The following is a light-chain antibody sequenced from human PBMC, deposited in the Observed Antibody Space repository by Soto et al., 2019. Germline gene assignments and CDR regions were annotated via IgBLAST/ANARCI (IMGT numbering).Light chain of an antibody. J-gene: IGKJ2*01. CDR1: QSVSSSY. CDR2: GAS. CDR3: QQYGNSPPNT. V-gene: IGKV3-20*01. Sequence: EIVLTQSPGTLSLSPGERATLSCRASQSVSSSYLAWYQQKPGQAPRLLIYGASSRATGIPDRFSGSGSGTDFTLTISRLEPEDCAVYFCQQYGNSPPNTFGQGTKVDI.